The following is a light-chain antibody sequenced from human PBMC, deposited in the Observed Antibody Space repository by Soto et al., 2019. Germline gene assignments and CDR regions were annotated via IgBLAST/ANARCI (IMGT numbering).Light chain of an antibody. CDR2: DAS. CDR1: QSIRTW. V-gene: IGKV1-5*01. Sequence: DIEMTPSPSTLSASVGDRVTLTCRASQSIRTWLAWYQQQPGKAPKLLIYDASTMDSGVPSRFSGSGSGTDFSLTISSLQPDDFATYYCQQYNSFPTFGQGTKVDI. J-gene: IGKJ1*01. CDR3: QQYNSFPT.